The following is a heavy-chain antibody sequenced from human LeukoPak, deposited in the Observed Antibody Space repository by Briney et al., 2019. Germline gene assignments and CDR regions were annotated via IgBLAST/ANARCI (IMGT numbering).Heavy chain of an antibody. CDR2: IYSGGST. CDR1: GFTVSSNY. J-gene: IGHJ4*02. CDR3: AAPLTGAPID. V-gene: IGHV3-53*01. Sequence: GGYLRLSCAASGFTVSSNYMTWVRQAPGKGLEWVSVIYSGGSTFYADSVKGRFTISRDNSKNTLYLQMNSLRAEDTAVYYCAAPLTGAPIDWGQGTLVTVSS. D-gene: IGHD2-15*01.